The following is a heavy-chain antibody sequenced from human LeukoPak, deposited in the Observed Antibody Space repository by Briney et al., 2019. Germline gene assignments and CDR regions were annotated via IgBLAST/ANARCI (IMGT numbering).Heavy chain of an antibody. Sequence: SETLSLTCAVYGGSFSGYYWSWIRQPPGKGLEWIGEINHSGSTNYNPSLKSRVTISVDTSKNQFSLKLSSVTAADTAVYYCARGDYFDYWGQGTLVTVSS. CDR3: ARGDYFDY. CDR2: INHSGST. CDR1: GGSFSGYY. V-gene: IGHV4-34*01. J-gene: IGHJ4*02.